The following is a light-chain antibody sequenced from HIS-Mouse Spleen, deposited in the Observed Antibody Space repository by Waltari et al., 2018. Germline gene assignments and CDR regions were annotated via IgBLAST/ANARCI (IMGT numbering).Light chain of an antibody. V-gene: IGLV3-25*03. CDR1: ALPKQY. CDR2: KDS. CDR3: QSADSSGTYYV. J-gene: IGLJ1*01. Sequence: SYELTQPPSVSVSPGQTARITCSGDALPKQYAYWYQKKPGQAPVPGIGKDSERPSGIPEGFSGSSSGTTVTLTISGVQAEDEADYYCQSADSSGTYYVFGTGTKVTVL.